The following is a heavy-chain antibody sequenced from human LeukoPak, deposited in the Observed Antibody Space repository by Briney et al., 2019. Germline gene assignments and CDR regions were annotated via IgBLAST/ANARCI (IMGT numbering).Heavy chain of an antibody. CDR3: ASHIVVVPAALYYYYGMDG. J-gene: IGHJ6*02. Sequence: ASVKVSCKASGGTFSSYAISWVRQAPGQGLEWMGRIIPIFGIANYAQKFQGRVTITADKSTSTAYMELSSLRSEDTAVYYCASHIVVVPAALYYYYGMDGWGQGTTVTGSS. V-gene: IGHV1-69*04. D-gene: IGHD2-2*01. CDR1: GGTFSSYA. CDR2: IIPIFGIA.